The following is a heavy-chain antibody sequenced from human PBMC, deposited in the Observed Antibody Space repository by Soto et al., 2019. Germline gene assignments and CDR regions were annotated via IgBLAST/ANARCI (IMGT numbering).Heavy chain of an antibody. CDR1: GYTFTSYG. J-gene: IGHJ6*03. Sequence: QVQLVQSGAEVKKPGASVKVSCKASGYTFTSYGISWVRQAPGQGLEWMGWISAYNGNTNYAQKLQGRVTMTTDASTSTAYVELRSLRSDDTAVYYCARVGTTGTTSFYYYYYMDVWGKGTTVTVSS. CDR3: ARVGTTGTTSFYYYYYMDV. V-gene: IGHV1-18*01. D-gene: IGHD1-1*01. CDR2: ISAYNGNT.